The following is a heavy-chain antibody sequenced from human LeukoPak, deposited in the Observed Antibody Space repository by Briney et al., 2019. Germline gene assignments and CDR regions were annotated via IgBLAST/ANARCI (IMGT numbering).Heavy chain of an antibody. J-gene: IGHJ4*02. D-gene: IGHD3-3*01. CDR3: AGELRFLEWLLPIDY. CDR2: IIDSGSGGRT. V-gene: IGHV3-23*01. Sequence: PGGSLRLSCAASGFTFSSYAMSWVRPAPGKGLEWVSTIIDSGSGGRTYYAHSVKGRFTISRDNSKNTLYLQMNSLRAEDTAVYYCAGELRFLEWLLPIDYWGQGTLVTVSS. CDR1: GFTFSSYA.